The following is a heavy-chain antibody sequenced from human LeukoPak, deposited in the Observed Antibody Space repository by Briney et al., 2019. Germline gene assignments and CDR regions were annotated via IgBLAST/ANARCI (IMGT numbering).Heavy chain of an antibody. Sequence: ASVKVSCKASGYTFTDYYMHWVRQAPGKGLEWMGWMDPKSGGTKYAQKFQGRVTLTRDTSISTAHMEPSSLRSDDTAVYYCARGAGSSWFDNWGQGTLVTVSS. CDR2: MDPKSGGT. J-gene: IGHJ4*02. CDR1: GYTFTDYY. D-gene: IGHD6-13*01. V-gene: IGHV1-2*02. CDR3: ARGAGSSWFDN.